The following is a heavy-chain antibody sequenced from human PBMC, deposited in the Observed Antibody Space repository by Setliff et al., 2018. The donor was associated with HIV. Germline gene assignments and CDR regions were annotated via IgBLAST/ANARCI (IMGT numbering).Heavy chain of an antibody. V-gene: IGHV3-20*04. CDR1: GFTFDDYG. CDR2: INWNGAAT. D-gene: IGHD6-19*01. Sequence: GGSLRLSCTASGFTFDDYGMAWVRQAPGKGLEWVSGINWNGAATGYADSVKCRFTISRDNTKNSLYLQMNRLRAEDTALYYCASLFSKEVAGDDYWGQGTLVTVSS. J-gene: IGHJ4*02. CDR3: ASLFSKEVAGDDY.